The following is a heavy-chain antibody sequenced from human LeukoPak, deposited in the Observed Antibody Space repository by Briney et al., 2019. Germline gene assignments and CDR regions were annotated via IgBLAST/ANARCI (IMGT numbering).Heavy chain of an antibody. V-gene: IGHV4-39*01. Sequence: SETLSLTRTVSGGSISNSSYYWGWIRQPPGKGLEWFGSIYYTGATYHNPSLRGRVTISVDTPKNQFSLKLRSVTATDTAAYYCARSPVYVSGRYSIDYWGQGTPVTVSS. CDR2: IYYTGAT. CDR1: GGSISNSSYY. CDR3: ARSPVYVSGRYSIDY. D-gene: IGHD3-10*01. J-gene: IGHJ4*02.